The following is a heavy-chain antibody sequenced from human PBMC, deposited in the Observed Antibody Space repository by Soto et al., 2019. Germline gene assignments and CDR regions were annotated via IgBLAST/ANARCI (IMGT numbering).Heavy chain of an antibody. J-gene: IGHJ6*02. V-gene: IGHV1-18*04. CDR1: GYTFTGYY. CDR3: AREGPEAAAGTSYYYYGMDV. Sequence: ASVKVSCKASGYTFTGYYMHWVRQAPGQGLEWMGWISAYNGNTNYAQKLQGRVTMTTDTSTSTAYMELRSLRSDDTAVYYCAREGPEAAAGTSYYYYGMDVWGQGTTVTVS. D-gene: IGHD6-13*01. CDR2: ISAYNGNT.